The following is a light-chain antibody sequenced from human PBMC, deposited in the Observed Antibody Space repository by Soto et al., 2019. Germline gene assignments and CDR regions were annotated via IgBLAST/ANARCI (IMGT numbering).Light chain of an antibody. J-gene: IGKJ5*01. CDR3: QQYNNWSRT. V-gene: IGKV3-15*01. CDR2: DAS. Sequence: EILMTQSPATLSGSPGERATLSCRASQRINSNLAWYQQRPGQAPRLLIYDASTRATNIPARFSGSGSGTEFTLTISSLQSEDFAVYYCQQYNNWSRTFGQGTRLEIX. CDR1: QRINSN.